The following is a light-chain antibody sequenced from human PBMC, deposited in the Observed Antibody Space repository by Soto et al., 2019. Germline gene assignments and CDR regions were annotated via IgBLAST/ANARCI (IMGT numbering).Light chain of an antibody. CDR2: WAS. Sequence: DIVMTQSPNSLAVSLGERATINCKSSQSLLYSSNNKNYLAWYRQKSGQPPKLLIYWASTRESGVPNRFSGSVSRTDFTLTISSLQAEDMAVYYSQQYYSTPTPPTIGQGTKLEIK. J-gene: IGKJ2*01. V-gene: IGKV4-1*01. CDR3: QQYYSTPTPPT. CDR1: QSLLYSSNNKNY.